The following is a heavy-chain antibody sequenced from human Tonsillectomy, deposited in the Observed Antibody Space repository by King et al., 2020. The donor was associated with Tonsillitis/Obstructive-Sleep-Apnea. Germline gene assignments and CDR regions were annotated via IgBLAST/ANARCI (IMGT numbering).Heavy chain of an antibody. Sequence: GQLVQSGGGVVQPGRSLRLSCAASGFTFRNYGMHWVRQAPGKGLEWVAVILYEGSQKYYADSVRGRFTISRDNSKNTLYLHMNSLRTEDTALYFCAKDGLELARSSSGWFHSWGQGTLVTVAS. CDR1: GFTFRNYG. CDR3: AKDGLELARSSSGWFHS. V-gene: IGHV3-30*18. CDR2: ILYEGSQK. D-gene: IGHD1-26*01. J-gene: IGHJ5*01.